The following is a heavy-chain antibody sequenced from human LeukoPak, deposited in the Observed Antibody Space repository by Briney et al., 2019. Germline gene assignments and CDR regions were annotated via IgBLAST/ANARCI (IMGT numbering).Heavy chain of an antibody. Sequence: SETLSLTCTVSGGSINSSNWWSWVRQPPGKGLEWIGEIYHSGSTNYNLSLKSRLSISVDKSKNQFSLRLSSVTAADTAVYYCAREKGIASGGPTDHWGQGTLVTVSS. D-gene: IGHD6-13*01. V-gene: IGHV4-4*02. CDR2: IYHSGST. CDR1: GGSINSSNW. CDR3: AREKGIASGGPTDH. J-gene: IGHJ4*02.